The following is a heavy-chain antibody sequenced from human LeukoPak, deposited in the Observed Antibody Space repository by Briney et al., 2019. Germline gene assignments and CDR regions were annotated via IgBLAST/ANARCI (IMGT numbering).Heavy chain of an antibody. CDR2: MSYDGSKE. CDR1: GFTFSSYG. Sequence: LRLSCAASGFTFSSYGMHWVRQAPGKGLEWVAVMSYDGSKEYYADSVKGRFTISRDNSKNTLYLQMNSLRVEDTAVYYCLVWKHVFDRWGQGTLVTVSS. V-gene: IGHV3-30*03. D-gene: IGHD5/OR15-5a*01. J-gene: IGHJ5*02. CDR3: LVWKHVFDR.